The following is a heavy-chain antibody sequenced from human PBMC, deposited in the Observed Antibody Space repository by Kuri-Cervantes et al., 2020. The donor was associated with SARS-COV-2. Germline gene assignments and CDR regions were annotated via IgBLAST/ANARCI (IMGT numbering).Heavy chain of an antibody. CDR2: IYHSGST. Sequence: GSLRLSCAVSGGSISSSNWWSWARQPPGKGLEWIGEIYHSGSTNYNPSLKSRVTISVDKSKNQFSLKLSSVTAADTAVYYCARDGDLLWFGDWGQGTLVTVSS. CDR1: GGSISSSNW. J-gene: IGHJ4*02. CDR3: ARDGDLLWFGD. D-gene: IGHD3-10*01. V-gene: IGHV4-4*02.